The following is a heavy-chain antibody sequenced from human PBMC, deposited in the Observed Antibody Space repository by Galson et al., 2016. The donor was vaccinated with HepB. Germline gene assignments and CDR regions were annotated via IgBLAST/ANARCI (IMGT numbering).Heavy chain of an antibody. Sequence: SVKVSCKASGGTFSSHAISWVRQAPGHGLEWMGGIIPIYGTTNYARNFQGRVTLSADGSTRTAYMALSSLRSEDTAVYYCAQCSGGSCYSYFQYALDVWGQGTRVTGSS. D-gene: IGHD2-15*01. CDR3: AQCSGGSCYSYFQYALDV. J-gene: IGHJ4*03. CDR1: GGTFSSHA. V-gene: IGHV1-69*13. CDR2: IIPIYGTT.